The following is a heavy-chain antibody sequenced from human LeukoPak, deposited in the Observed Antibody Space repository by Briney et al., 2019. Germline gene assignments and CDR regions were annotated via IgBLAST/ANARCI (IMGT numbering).Heavy chain of an antibody. CDR1: GFIFSNYG. CDR3: ARDHNWNWFDP. V-gene: IGHV3-23*01. D-gene: IGHD1-1*01. Sequence: GGSLRLSCAASGFIFSNYGMNWVRQAPGKGLEWVAAISASGSATSYADSVRGRFTISRDNSKSTTYLQMNSLRAEDTAVYYCARDHNWNWFDPWGQGTLVTVSS. CDR2: ISASGSAT. J-gene: IGHJ5*02.